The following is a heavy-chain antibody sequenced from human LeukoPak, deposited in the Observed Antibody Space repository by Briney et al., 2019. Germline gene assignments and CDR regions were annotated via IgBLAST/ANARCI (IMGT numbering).Heavy chain of an antibody. D-gene: IGHD6-19*01. CDR2: IYYSGST. J-gene: IGHJ4*02. Sequence: PSETLSLTCTVSGGSISSSSYYWGWIRQPPGKGREWIGRIYYSGSTFYNPSLKSRVTISVDTSKNQFSLKLSSVTATDTAMYYCARSEVYSSGSDFDYWGQGTLVTVSS. CDR3: ARSEVYSSGSDFDY. CDR1: GGSISSSSYY. V-gene: IGHV4-39*01.